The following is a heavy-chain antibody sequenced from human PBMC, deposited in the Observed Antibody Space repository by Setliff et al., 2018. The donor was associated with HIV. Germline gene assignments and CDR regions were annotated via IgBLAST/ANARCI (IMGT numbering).Heavy chain of an antibody. V-gene: IGHV3-30*02. CDR3: ANLRFLEWLSAYYYYMDV. CDR1: GFTFSSYG. Sequence: PGGSLRLSCATSGFTFSSYGMHWVRQAPGKGLEWVAVIWYDGSNKYYADSVKGRFTISRDNSKNTLYLQMNSLRAEDTAVYYCANLRFLEWLSAYYYYMDVWAKGPRSPSP. J-gene: IGHJ6*03. D-gene: IGHD3-3*01. CDR2: IWYDGSNK.